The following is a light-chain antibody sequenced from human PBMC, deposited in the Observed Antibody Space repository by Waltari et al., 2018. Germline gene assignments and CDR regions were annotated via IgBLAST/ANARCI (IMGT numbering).Light chain of an antibody. CDR3: SSYAGNNILV. CDR2: SVD. V-gene: IGLV2-14*03. CDR1: SSDVGAYDS. Sequence: QSALTQPGSMSGSPGQSITISCTGTSSDVGAYDSVNWYQQHPGKAPKLMIHSVDSRPSGISNRFSVSKSGNTASLTIAGLQAEDEADYFCSSYAGNNILVFGGGTEVTVL. J-gene: IGLJ2*01.